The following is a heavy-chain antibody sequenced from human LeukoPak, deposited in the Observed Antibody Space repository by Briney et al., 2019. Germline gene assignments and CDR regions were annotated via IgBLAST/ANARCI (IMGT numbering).Heavy chain of an antibody. D-gene: IGHD3-3*01. J-gene: IGHJ4*02. CDR2: INPNSAAT. CDR3: ARGGFLIFGVVPFDY. CDR1: GYTLTDYY. Sequence: GASVKVSCKASGYTLTDYYLHWVRQAPGQGLKWMGWINPNSAATHYAQSFQARVTMTRDTSISTAYMELSRLRSDDTAVYYCARGGFLIFGVVPFDYWGQGTLVTVSS. V-gene: IGHV1-2*02.